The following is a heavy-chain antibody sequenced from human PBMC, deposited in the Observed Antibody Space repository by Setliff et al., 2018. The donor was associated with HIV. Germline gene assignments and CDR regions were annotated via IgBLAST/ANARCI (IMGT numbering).Heavy chain of an antibody. CDR2: IFSNDEK. Sequence: SGPTLVNPTETLTLTCTVSGFSLSNTRMDVSWIRQPPGKALEWLAHIFSNDEKSYSISLKSRLTISKDTSKSQVVHTMTNMDPVDTATYYCARGLRYFDWLSPTYFDYWGHGTLVTVSS. J-gene: IGHJ4*01. CDR3: ARGLRYFDWLSPTYFDY. CDR1: GFSLSNTRMD. V-gene: IGHV2-26*01. D-gene: IGHD3-9*01.